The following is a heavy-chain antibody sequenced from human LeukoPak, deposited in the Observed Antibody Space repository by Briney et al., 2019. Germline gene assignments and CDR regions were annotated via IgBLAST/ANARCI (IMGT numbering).Heavy chain of an antibody. D-gene: IGHD3-22*01. V-gene: IGHV4-39*01. J-gene: IGHJ5*02. CDR2: IYYSGST. CDR1: GGSISSSSYY. Sequence: SETLSLTCTVSGGSISSSSYYWGWIRQPPGKELEWIGSIYYSGSTYYNPSLKSRVTISVDTSKNQFSLKLSSVTAADTAVYYCARQDYYYDSSGYPSWFDPWGQGTLVTVSS. CDR3: ARQDYYYDSSGYPSWFDP.